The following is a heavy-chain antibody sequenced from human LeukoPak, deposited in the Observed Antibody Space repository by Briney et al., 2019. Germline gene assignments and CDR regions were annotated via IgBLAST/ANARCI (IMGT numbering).Heavy chain of an antibody. V-gene: IGHV3-66*02. CDR1: GFTVSNNY. CDR3: VRDLGDSPDY. D-gene: IGHD3-22*01. Sequence: PGGSLRLSCAASGFTVSNNYMSWARQAPGKGLEWVSVIYSGGSTYYADFVKGRFTISKDNSKNTLYLQMNSLRAEDTAVYYCVRDLGDSPDYWGQGTLVTVSS. J-gene: IGHJ4*02. CDR2: IYSGGST.